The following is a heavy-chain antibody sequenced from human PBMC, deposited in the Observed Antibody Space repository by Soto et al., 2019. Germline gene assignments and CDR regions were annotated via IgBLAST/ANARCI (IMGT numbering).Heavy chain of an antibody. CDR3: ARGDLGYTGGNDCYYYYYMDV. Sequence: SETLCLTCTVSGVSISSGGYYWIWIRQHPGKGLEWIGYIYYSGSTYYNPSLKSRVTISVDTSKNQFSLKLSSVTAADTAVYYCARGDLGYTGGNDCYYYYYMDVWGKETTVTVSS. V-gene: IGHV4-31*03. D-gene: IGHD6-13*01. CDR2: IYYSGST. CDR1: GVSISSGGYY. J-gene: IGHJ6*03.